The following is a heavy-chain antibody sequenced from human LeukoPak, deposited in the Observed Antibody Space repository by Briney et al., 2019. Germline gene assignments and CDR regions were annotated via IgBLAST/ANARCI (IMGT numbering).Heavy chain of an antibody. J-gene: IGHJ4*02. CDR1: GYTFTGYY. V-gene: IGHV1-2*06. CDR2: INPNSGGT. CDR3: ARQGTYSSAIGMGY. D-gene: IGHD6-19*01. Sequence: ASVKVSCKASGYTFTGYYMHWVRQAPGQGLEWMGRINPNSGGTSYAQKFQGRVTMTRDTSTRTVYMEVNSLRSEDTAVYYCARQGTYSSAIGMGYWGQGTLVTVSS.